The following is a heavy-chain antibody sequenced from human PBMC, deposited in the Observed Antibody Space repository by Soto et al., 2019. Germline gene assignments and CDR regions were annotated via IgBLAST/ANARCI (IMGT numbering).Heavy chain of an antibody. CDR2: IYPSGGT. V-gene: IGHV4-4*07. D-gene: IGHD6-13*01. CDR3: ARGSAAGVDYGMDL. J-gene: IGHJ6*02. CDR1: GGSISSYY. Sequence: SETLSLTCTVSGGSISSYYWSWIRQPAGKGLEWIGRIYPSGGTNYNPSLKSRVTMSVDTSKKRFSLRLSSVTAADTAVYYCARGSAAGVDYGMDLWGQGTSVTVSS.